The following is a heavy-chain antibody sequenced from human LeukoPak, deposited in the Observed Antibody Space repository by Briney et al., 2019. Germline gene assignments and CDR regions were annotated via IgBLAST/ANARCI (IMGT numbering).Heavy chain of an antibody. Sequence: PSETLSLTCTVSGGSISSYFWSWIRQPPGKGLQWIGYIYYSGSTIYNPSLKSRVTISVDTSKNRFSLKLSSVTAADTAVYYCARASEDYYYYYMDVWGKGTTVTISS. V-gene: IGHV4-59*01. CDR2: IYYSGST. J-gene: IGHJ6*03. CDR1: GGSISSYF. D-gene: IGHD1-14*01. CDR3: ARASEDYYYYYMDV.